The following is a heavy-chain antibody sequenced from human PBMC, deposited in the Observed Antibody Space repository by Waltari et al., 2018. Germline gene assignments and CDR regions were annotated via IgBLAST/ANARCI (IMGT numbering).Heavy chain of an antibody. D-gene: IGHD3-16*01. CDR1: GGSFSGYY. V-gene: IGHV4-34*01. J-gene: IGHJ4*02. CDR2: INHSGST. CDR3: ASGGEDLLDY. Sequence: QVQLQQWGAGLLKPSETLSLTCAVYGGSFSGYYWSWIPQPPGKGLVVVGDINHSGSTNYNPSLKSRVTISVDTSKNQFSLKLSSVTAADTAVYYCASGGEDLLDYWGQGTLVTVSS.